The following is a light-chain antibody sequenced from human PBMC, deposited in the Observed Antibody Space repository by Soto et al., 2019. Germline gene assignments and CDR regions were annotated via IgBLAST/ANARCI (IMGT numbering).Light chain of an antibody. CDR1: SGDVGGHDY. J-gene: IGLJ2*01. CDR3: CSYTGGNSVV. CDR2: QVS. V-gene: IGLV2-8*01. Sequence: QSVLTQPPSASGSLGQSVTISCTGTSGDVGGHDYVSWYQQHPGKAPKLIIYQVSQRASGVPDRFSGSKSGNTASLTVSGLQAEDETDYYCCSYTGGNSVVFGGGTKLTVL.